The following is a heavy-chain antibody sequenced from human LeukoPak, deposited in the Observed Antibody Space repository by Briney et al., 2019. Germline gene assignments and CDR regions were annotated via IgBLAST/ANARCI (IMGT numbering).Heavy chain of an antibody. CDR1: GGSFSGYY. J-gene: IGHJ4*02. Sequence: SETLSLTCAVYGGSFSGYYWSWIRQLPGKGLEWIGEINHSGSTNYNPSLKSRVTISVDTSKNQFSLKLSSVTAADTAVYYCASRRRYCTNGVCYTPNFDYWGQGTLVTVSS. CDR2: INHSGST. CDR3: ASRRRYCTNGVCYTPNFDY. V-gene: IGHV4-34*01. D-gene: IGHD2-8*01.